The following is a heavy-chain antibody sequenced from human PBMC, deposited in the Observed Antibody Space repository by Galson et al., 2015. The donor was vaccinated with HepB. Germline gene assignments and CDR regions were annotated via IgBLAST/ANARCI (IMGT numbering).Heavy chain of an antibody. CDR3: ARVRIRFLEWPKPGWFDP. V-gene: IGHV4-34*01. CDR2: INHSGST. CDR1: GGSFSGYY. J-gene: IGHJ5*02. D-gene: IGHD3-3*01. Sequence: ETLSLTCAVYGGSFSGYYWSWIRQPPGKGLEWIGEINHSGSTNYNPSLKSRVTISVDTSKNQFSLKLSSVTAADTAVYYCARVRIRFLEWPKPGWFDPWGQGTLVTVSS.